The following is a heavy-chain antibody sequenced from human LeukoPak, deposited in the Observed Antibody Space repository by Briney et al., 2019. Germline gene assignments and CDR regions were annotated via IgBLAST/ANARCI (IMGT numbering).Heavy chain of an antibody. CDR1: GFTFSSYS. D-gene: IGHD4-23*01. J-gene: IGHJ4*02. Sequence: GGSLRLSCAASGFTFSSYSMNWVRQAPGKGLELVSSISSSSSYIYYADSVKGRFTISRDNAKNSLYLQMNSLRAEDTAVYYCAREHEYDGGSFDYWGQGTLVTVSS. V-gene: IGHV3-21*01. CDR2: ISSSSSYI. CDR3: AREHEYDGGSFDY.